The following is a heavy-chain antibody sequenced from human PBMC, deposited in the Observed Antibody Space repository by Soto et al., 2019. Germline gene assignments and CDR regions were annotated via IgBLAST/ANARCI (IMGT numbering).Heavy chain of an antibody. D-gene: IGHD6-13*01. Sequence: QVQLVQSGAEVKKPGASVKVSCKASGYTFTSYAMHWVRQAPGQRLEWMGWINAGNGNTKYSQKFQGRVTITRDTSASTAYMELSSLRSEDTAVYYCARDPAHPYSSSWYYFDYWGQGTLVTVSS. J-gene: IGHJ4*02. CDR3: ARDPAHPYSSSWYYFDY. CDR1: GYTFTSYA. V-gene: IGHV1-3*01. CDR2: INAGNGNT.